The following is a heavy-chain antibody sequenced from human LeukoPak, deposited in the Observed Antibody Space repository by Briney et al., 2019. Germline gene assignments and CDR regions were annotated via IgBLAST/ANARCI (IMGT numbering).Heavy chain of an antibody. D-gene: IGHD2-2*01. CDR2: IYNDGRT. CDR3: AREGGLGYCSTTSCALSN. V-gene: IGHV3-66*02. CDR1: GFTVSNNY. Sequence: GGSLRLSCAASGFTVSNNYMSWVRQAPGKGLELVSVIYNDGRTYHADSVKGRFTISRDNSKNTLYLQMNSLRPEDTAVYYCAREGGLGYCSTTSCALSNWGQGTLVTVSS. J-gene: IGHJ4*02.